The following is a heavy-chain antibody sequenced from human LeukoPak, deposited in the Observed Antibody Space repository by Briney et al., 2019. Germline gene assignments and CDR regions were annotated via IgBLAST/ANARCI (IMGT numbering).Heavy chain of an antibody. D-gene: IGHD2-15*01. CDR1: GYTFTGYY. Sequence: GASVKVSCKASGYTFTGYYIHWVRQAPGQGLEWMGIINPSGGSTSYAQKFQGRVTMTRDTSTSTVYMELSSLRSEDTAVYYCARDPGIVGVPSATMDVWGKGTTVTVSS. J-gene: IGHJ6*03. CDR3: ARDPGIVGVPSATMDV. V-gene: IGHV1-46*01. CDR2: INPSGGST.